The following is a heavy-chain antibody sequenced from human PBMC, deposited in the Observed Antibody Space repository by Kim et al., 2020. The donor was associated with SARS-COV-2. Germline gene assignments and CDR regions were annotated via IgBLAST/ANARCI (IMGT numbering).Heavy chain of an antibody. J-gene: IGHJ2*01. Sequence: KFQGRVTITRDTSASTAYMELSSLRSEDTAVYYCARGGDWYFDLWGRGTLVTVSS. CDR3: ARGGDWYFDL. V-gene: IGHV1-3*01.